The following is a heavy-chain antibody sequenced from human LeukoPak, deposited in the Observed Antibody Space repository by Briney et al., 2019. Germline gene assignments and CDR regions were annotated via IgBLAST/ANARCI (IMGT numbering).Heavy chain of an antibody. CDR1: GFTFSTYA. Sequence: GGSLRLSCVAYGFTFSTYALHWVRQAPGKGLEWVAVISYDGRHKYYADSVKGRCTISRDNSKNTLYLQMNSLRAEDTAVYYCAKEPHGRDYGDYDYWGQGTLVTVSS. J-gene: IGHJ4*02. V-gene: IGHV3-30*04. D-gene: IGHD4-17*01. CDR3: AKEPHGRDYGDYDY. CDR2: ISYDGRHK.